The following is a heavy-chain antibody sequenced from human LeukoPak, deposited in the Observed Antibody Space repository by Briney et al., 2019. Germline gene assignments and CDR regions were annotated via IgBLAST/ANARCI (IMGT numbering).Heavy chain of an antibody. V-gene: IGHV3-53*04. CDR3: ARGLQQQLGWFDP. CDR1: GFTVSNNY. J-gene: IGHJ5*02. Sequence: GGSLRLSCSAPGFTVSNNYMSWVRQAPGKGLEWVSINSGGGTNYADSVKGRFTISRNNSKNTLYLQMSSLRPDDTAVYYCARGLQQQLGWFDPWGQGTLVTVSS. CDR2: NSGGGT. D-gene: IGHD6-13*01.